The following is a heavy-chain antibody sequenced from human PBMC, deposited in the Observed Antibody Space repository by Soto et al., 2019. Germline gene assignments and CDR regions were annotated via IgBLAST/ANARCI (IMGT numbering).Heavy chain of an antibody. Sequence: EVQLLESGGGLVQPGGSLRLSCAASGFTFSSYAISWVRQAPGKGLEWVSAISGSGGATYYADSVKGRFTISRDNSKKTVYLQMNSQRGEDTAVYFCAKDQVAVAGSTFDYWGHGTRVTVSS. V-gene: IGHV3-23*01. CDR1: GFTFSSYA. CDR2: ISGSGGAT. J-gene: IGHJ4*01. CDR3: AKDQVAVAGSTFDY. D-gene: IGHD6-19*01.